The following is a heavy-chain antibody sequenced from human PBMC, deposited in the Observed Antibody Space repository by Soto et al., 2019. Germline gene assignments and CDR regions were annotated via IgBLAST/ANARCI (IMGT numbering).Heavy chain of an antibody. CDR3: ARRTDRDYLFDP. Sequence: PGESLKISCKGSGYSFPNYWIAWLRQLPWRGLEWMGIIYPGDSDTRYNPSFQSQVTISADKSISTAYLQWSTLVASDTAIYYCARRTDRDYLFDPWGHGPLVTVSS. J-gene: IGHJ5*02. V-gene: IGHV5-51*01. CDR1: GYSFPNYW. CDR2: IYPGDSDT. D-gene: IGHD3-16*01.